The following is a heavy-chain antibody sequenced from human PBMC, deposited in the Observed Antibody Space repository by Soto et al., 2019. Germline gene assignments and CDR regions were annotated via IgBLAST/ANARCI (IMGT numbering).Heavy chain of an antibody. CDR1: GFTFSSYG. CDR3: ARDRFSGYYYYYGMDV. V-gene: IGHV3-33*01. CDR2: IWYDGSNK. D-gene: IGHD3-3*01. Sequence: QVQLVESGGGVVQPGRSLRLSCAASGFTFSSYGMHWVRQAPGKGLEWVAVIWYDGSNKYYADSVKGRFTISRDNSKNTLYLQMNSLRAEDTAVYYCARDRFSGYYYYYGMDVWGQGTTVTVS. J-gene: IGHJ6*02.